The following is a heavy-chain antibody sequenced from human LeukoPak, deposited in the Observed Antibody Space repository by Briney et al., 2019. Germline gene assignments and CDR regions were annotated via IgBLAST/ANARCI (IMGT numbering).Heavy chain of an antibody. D-gene: IGHD3-3*01. CDR2: IRYDGSNK. CDR3: ARSGTFWSGSVYYFDY. V-gene: IGHV3-30*02. CDR1: GFTFSSYA. J-gene: IGHJ4*02. Sequence: TGGSLRLSCAASGFTFSSYAMSWVRQAPGKGLEWVAFIRYDGSNKYYADSVKGRFTISRDNTNNSLYLQMNILRAEDTAVYYCARSGTFWSGSVYYFDYWGQGILVTVSS.